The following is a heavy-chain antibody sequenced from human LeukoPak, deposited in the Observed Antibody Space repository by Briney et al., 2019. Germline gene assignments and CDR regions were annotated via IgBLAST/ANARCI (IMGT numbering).Heavy chain of an antibody. CDR2: IKQDGSEK. V-gene: IGHV3-7*01. CDR3: ARDDYGNWFDP. J-gene: IGHJ5*02. Sequence: GGSLRLSCAASGFTFSSYWMHWVRQAPGKGLEWVANIKQDGSEKYYVDSVKGRFTISRDNAKNSLYLQMNSLRAEDTAVYYCARDDYGNWFDPWGQGTLVTVSS. D-gene: IGHD4-17*01. CDR1: GFTFSSYW.